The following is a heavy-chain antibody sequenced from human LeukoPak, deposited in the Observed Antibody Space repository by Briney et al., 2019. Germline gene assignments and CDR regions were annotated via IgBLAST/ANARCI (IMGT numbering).Heavy chain of an antibody. J-gene: IGHJ3*01. V-gene: IGHV4-34*01. CDR2: INDSGSA. CDR1: GGSFSDYH. CDR3: GRVAGHCGPDCPDAFDF. Sequence: SETLSLTCAVYGGSFSDYHWTWIRQSPGKGLDWIGEINDSGSALYNPSLMNRVTISVDMSKNYFSLNLTSVTAADTGVYYCGRVAGHCGPDCPDAFDFWGQGTMVTVSS. D-gene: IGHD2-21*02.